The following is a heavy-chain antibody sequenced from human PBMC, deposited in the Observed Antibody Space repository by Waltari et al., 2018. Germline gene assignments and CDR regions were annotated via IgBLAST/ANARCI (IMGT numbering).Heavy chain of an antibody. CDR2: SYDSGST. V-gene: IGHV4-59*01. D-gene: IGHD6-6*01. CDR3: ARDSPKYSSPDGYFDL. CDR1: VGSISSYY. J-gene: IGHJ2*01. Sequence: QVQLQESGPGLVKPSETLSLTCTVSVGSISSYYWSWILQPPGKGLGWSWYSYDSGSTNSNPSLKSRVTISVDTSKNQFSLKLSSVTAADTAVYYCARDSPKYSSPDGYFDLWGRGTLVTVSS.